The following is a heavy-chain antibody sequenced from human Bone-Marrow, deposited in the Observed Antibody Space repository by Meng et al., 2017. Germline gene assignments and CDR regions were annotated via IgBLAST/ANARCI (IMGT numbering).Heavy chain of an antibody. J-gene: IGHJ4*02. Sequence: VEAGGGLRRPGGSLVLPLTFSGFTFSNSDTTWLRQVPGRGLEWFAGIRISGDKTYHADSVKGRFTISRDNSKNTVYLHMDVLRVEDTALYYSAKEEVPNDYWGRGTLVTVSS. CDR2: IRISGDKT. CDR3: AKEEVPNDY. CDR1: GFTFSNSD. V-gene: IGHV3-23*04. D-gene: IGHD3-10*01.